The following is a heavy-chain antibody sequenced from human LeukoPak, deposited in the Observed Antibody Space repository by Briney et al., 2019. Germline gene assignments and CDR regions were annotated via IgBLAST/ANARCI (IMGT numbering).Heavy chain of an antibody. J-gene: IGHJ3*02. D-gene: IGHD2-2*01. CDR3: ARAEDIVVVPAHFDI. Sequence: SETLSLTCTVSGGSISSYYWSWIRQPPGKGLEWIGYIYYSGSTNYNPSLKSRVTISVDTSKNQSSLELSSVTAADTAVYYCARAEDIVVVPAHFDIWGQGTMVTVSS. CDR1: GGSISSYY. V-gene: IGHV4-59*01. CDR2: IYYSGST.